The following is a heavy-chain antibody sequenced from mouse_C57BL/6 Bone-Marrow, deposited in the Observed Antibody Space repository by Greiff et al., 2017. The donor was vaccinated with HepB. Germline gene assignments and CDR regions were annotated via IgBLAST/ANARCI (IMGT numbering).Heavy chain of an antibody. V-gene: IGHV5-4*01. J-gene: IGHJ1*03. D-gene: IGHD1-1*01. CDR3: ASLLLRYPYWYFDV. Sequence: EVQVVESGGGLVKPGGSLKLSCAASGFTFSSYAMSWVRQTPEKRLEWVATISDGGSYTYYPDNVKGRFTISRDNAKNNLYLQMSHLKSEDTAMYYCASLLLRYPYWYFDVWGTGTTVTVSS. CDR2: ISDGGSYT. CDR1: GFTFSSYA.